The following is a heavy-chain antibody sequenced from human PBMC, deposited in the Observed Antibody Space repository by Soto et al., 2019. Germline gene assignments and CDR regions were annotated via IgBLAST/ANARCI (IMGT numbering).Heavy chain of an antibody. J-gene: IGHJ2*01. V-gene: IGHV3-30*18. CDR2: ISYDGSNK. CDR1: GFTFSHYG. Sequence: GGSLRLSCAASGFTFSHYGMHWVRQAPGKGLEWVAVISYDGSNKYYADSVKGRFTVSRDNSKNTLYLQMNSLRAEDTAVYYCAKEVGTGLWGRGTLVTVSS. D-gene: IGHD1-26*01. CDR3: AKEVGTGL.